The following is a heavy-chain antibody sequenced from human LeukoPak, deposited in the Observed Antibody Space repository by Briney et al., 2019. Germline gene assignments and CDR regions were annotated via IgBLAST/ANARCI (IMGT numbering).Heavy chain of an antibody. J-gene: IGHJ5*02. CDR2: ISYDGSDK. Sequence: AGGSLRLSCAASGFTFSSYGINWVRQAPGKGLEWVAVISYDGSDKYYADSVRGRFTISRDNSKNTLYLQMNSLRAEDTAVYYCAKDSSGGYDFDPWGQGTLVTVSS. V-gene: IGHV3-30*18. CDR3: AKDSSGGYDFDP. CDR1: GFTFSSYG. D-gene: IGHD5-12*01.